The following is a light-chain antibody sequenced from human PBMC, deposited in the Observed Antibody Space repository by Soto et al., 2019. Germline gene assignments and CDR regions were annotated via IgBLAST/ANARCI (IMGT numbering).Light chain of an antibody. CDR3: QQFKSYPIT. CDR2: AAS. J-gene: IGKJ5*01. CDR1: QGISSY. Sequence: DIQLTQSPSFLSASVGDRVTITCRASQGISSYLAWYQQKPGKAPKLLIYAASTLQSGVPSRFSGSGSGTEFTLTISSLQPEDLATYYCQQFKSYPITFGQGTRLEIK. V-gene: IGKV1-9*01.